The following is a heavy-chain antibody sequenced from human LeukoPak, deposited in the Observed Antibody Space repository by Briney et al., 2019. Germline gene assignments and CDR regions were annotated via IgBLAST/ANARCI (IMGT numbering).Heavy chain of an antibody. CDR1: GGSISSGGYS. Sequence: SQTLSLTRAVSGGSISSGGYSWSWIRQPPGKGLEWIGYIYHSGSTYYNPSLKSRVTISVDRSKNQFSLKLSSVTAADTAVYYCARARVWGYSYGPPYYFDYWGQGTLVTVSS. CDR2: IYHSGST. CDR3: ARARVWGYSYGPPYYFDY. V-gene: IGHV4-30-2*01. D-gene: IGHD5-18*01. J-gene: IGHJ4*02.